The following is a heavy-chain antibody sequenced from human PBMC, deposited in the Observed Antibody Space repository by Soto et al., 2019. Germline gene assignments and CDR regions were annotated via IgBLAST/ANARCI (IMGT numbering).Heavy chain of an antibody. J-gene: IGHJ4*02. V-gene: IGHV4-59*01. D-gene: IGHD6-19*01. CDR3: ARPSVAGTWGTFDY. Sequence: SETLSLTCTVSRGSISTYYWSWIRQPPGKGLEWIGHIYYSGSTNYNPSLKSRVTISVDTSMNQLSLKLSSVTAADTAVYYYARPSVAGTWGTFDYWGQGTLVTVSS. CDR2: IYYSGST. CDR1: RGSISTYY.